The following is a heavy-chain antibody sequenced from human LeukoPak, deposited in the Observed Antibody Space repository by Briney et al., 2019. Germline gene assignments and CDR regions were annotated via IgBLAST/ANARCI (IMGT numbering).Heavy chain of an antibody. V-gene: IGHV3-73*01. CDR1: GFTFSGSA. CDR3: TTPGGYYFDY. CDR2: IRSKANSYAT. D-gene: IGHD3-16*01. J-gene: IGHJ4*02. Sequence: GGPLRLSCAASGFTFSGSAMHWVRQASGKGLEWVGRIRSKANSYATAYAASVKGRFTISRDDSKNTAYLQMNSLKTEDTAVYYCTTPGGYYFDYWGQGTLVTVSS.